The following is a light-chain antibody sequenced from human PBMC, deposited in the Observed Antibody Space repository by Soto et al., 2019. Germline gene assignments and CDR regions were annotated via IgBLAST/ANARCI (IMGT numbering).Light chain of an antibody. J-gene: IGLJ3*02. CDR3: NSYAGSNNWV. V-gene: IGLV2-8*01. CDR2: EVS. CDR1: SSDVGGYNY. Sequence: ALTQPPSASGSPGQSVTISCTGTSSDVGGYNYVSWYQQHPGKAPKLMIYEVSKRPSGVPDRFSGSKSGNTASLTVSGLQAEDEADYYCNSYAGSNNWVFGGGTKLTVL.